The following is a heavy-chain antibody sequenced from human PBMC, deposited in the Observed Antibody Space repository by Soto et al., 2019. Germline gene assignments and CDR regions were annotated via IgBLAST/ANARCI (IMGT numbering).Heavy chain of an antibody. CDR3: ARGSRYCSSASCYTFDN. CDR2: ISSISYI. Sequence: GGSLRLSCVVSGFTFSSFTMNWVRQAPGKGLEWVSSISSISYIYYVDSVKGRFTISRDNAKNSLYLQMNSLRAEDTAVYYCARGSRYCSSASCYTFDNWGQGTLVTVSS. J-gene: IGHJ4*02. CDR1: GFTFSSFT. V-gene: IGHV3-21*01. D-gene: IGHD2-2*02.